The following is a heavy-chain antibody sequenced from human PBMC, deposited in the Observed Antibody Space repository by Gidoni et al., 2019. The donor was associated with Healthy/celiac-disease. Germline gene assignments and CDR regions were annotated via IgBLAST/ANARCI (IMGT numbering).Heavy chain of an antibody. CDR2: IYYSGST. D-gene: IGHD5-18*01. CDR3: ARPRGGYSYGLNWYFDL. J-gene: IGHJ2*01. V-gene: IGHV4-39*01. Sequence: QLQLQESGPGLVKPSETLSLTCTVSGGSISSRSYYWGWIRQPPGKGLEWIGSIYYSGSTYYNPSLKSRVTISVDTSKNQFSLKLSSVTAADTAVYYCARPRGGYSYGLNWYFDLWGRGTLVTVSS. CDR1: GGSISSRSYY.